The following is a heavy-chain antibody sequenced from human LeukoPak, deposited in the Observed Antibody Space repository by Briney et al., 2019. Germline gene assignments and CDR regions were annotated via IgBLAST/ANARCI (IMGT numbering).Heavy chain of an antibody. CDR2: ISDNGAVT. J-gene: IGHJ4*02. Sequence: PGGSLRLSCAASGFSFSMYSMSWIRQAPGKGLEWVSVISDNGAVTFYGDSVKGRFTISRDNSKNTLYLQMNSLRAEDTAVYYCAKGYYGSGSYGWFDYWGQGTLVTVSS. CDR1: GFSFSMYS. D-gene: IGHD3-10*01. V-gene: IGHV3-23*01. CDR3: AKGYYGSGSYGWFDY.